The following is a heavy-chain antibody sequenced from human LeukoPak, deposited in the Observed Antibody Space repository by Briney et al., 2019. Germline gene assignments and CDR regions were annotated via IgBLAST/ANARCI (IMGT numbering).Heavy chain of an antibody. J-gene: IGHJ5*02. V-gene: IGHV4-59*01. Sequence: SETLSLTCTVSGGSISNYYWSWIRQPPGKGLEWIGYIYYSGSTNYNPSLKSRVTISVDTPKNQFSLKLSSVTAADTAVYYCARASEYYDFWSGHPRWFDPWGQGTLVTVSS. CDR1: GGSISNYY. CDR2: IYYSGST. D-gene: IGHD3-3*01. CDR3: ARASEYYDFWSGHPRWFDP.